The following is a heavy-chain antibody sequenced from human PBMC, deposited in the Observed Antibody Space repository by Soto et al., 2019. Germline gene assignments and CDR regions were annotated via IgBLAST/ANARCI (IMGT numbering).Heavy chain of an antibody. Sequence: KAGGSLRLSCAASGFSFSNAWMSWVRQAPGKGLEWVGRIKSKTDGGTTDYAAPVKGRFTISRDDSKNTLYLQMNSLKTEDTAVYYCTTDRLYDDPGAFDIWGQGTMVTVSS. J-gene: IGHJ3*02. CDR3: TTDRLYDDPGAFDI. CDR1: GFSFSNAW. D-gene: IGHD2-8*01. CDR2: IKSKTDGGTT. V-gene: IGHV3-15*01.